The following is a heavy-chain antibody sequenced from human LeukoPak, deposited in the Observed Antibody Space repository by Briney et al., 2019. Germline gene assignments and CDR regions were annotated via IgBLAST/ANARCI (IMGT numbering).Heavy chain of an antibody. CDR3: AKGYYGSGSYGWFDY. V-gene: IGHV3-23*01. CDR2: ISGSGDRT. CDR1: GFTFSSSA. J-gene: IGHJ4*02. Sequence: GSLRLSCAASGFTFSSSAMSWVRQAPGKGLEWVSTISGSGDRTYYADSVKGRFTISRDNSKNTLFLHMNSLRAEDTAAYSCAKGYYGSGSYGWFDYWGQGTLVTVSS. D-gene: IGHD3-10*01.